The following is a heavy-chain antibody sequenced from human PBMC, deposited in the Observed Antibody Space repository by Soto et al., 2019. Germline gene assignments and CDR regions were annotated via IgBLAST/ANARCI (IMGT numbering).Heavy chain of an antibody. Sequence: QVQLQESGPGLVKPSQTLSLTCTVSGGSISSGGYYWSWIRQHPGKGLEWIGYIYYSGSTYYNPSLQSRVTISVDTSKNQFSLKLSSVTAADTAVYYCARVRLRYNWAPDAFDIWGQGTMVTVSS. CDR1: GGSISSGGYY. J-gene: IGHJ3*02. CDR3: ARVRLRYNWAPDAFDI. D-gene: IGHD1-20*01. V-gene: IGHV4-31*03. CDR2: IYYSGST.